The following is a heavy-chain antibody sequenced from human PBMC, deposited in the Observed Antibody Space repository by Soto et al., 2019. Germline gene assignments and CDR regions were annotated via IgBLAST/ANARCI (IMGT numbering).Heavy chain of an antibody. D-gene: IGHD3-10*01. CDR3: ARQITMARGIDF. J-gene: IGHJ4*02. CDR2: VYFNENT. V-gene: IGHV4-31*03. CDR1: GGSISSGGYY. Sequence: QVQLLESGPGLVKASETLSLTCSISGGSISSGGYYWSWVRQRPGKGLEWIGYVYFNENTYYNPYLQSRVTISVGTSKSQFSLRLSSVTAADAAVYYCARQITMARGIDFWGPGISVSVSS.